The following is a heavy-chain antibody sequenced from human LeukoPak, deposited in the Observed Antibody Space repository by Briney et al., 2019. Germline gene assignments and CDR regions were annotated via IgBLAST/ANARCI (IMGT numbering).Heavy chain of an antibody. J-gene: IGHJ4*02. Sequence: GGSLRLSCAASGFTFSSYSMNWVRQAPGKGLEWVSSISSSSSYIYYADSVKGRFTISRDNAKNSLYLQMNSLRAEDTAVYYCARADRLGAALLASFDYWGQGTLATVSS. V-gene: IGHV3-21*01. CDR2: ISSSSSYI. CDR3: ARADRLGAALLASFDY. D-gene: IGHD2-15*01. CDR1: GFTFSSYS.